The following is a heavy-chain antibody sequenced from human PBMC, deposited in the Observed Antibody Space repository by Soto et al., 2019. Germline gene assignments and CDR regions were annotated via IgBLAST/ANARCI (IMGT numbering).Heavy chain of an antibody. CDR2: IIPIFGTA. CDR3: ARDGVGATRMYYFDY. D-gene: IGHD1-26*01. V-gene: IGHV1-69*06. CDR1: GGTFSSYA. J-gene: IGHJ4*02. Sequence: QVPLVQSGAEVKKPGSSVKVSCMASGGTFSSYAISWVRQAPGQGLEWMGGIIPIFGTANYAQKFQGRVTITADKSTSTAYMELSSLRSEDTAVYYCARDGVGATRMYYFDYWGQGTLVTVSS.